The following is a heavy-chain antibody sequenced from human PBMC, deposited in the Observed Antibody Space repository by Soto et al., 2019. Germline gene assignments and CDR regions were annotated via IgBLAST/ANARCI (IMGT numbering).Heavy chain of an antibody. CDR2: ISWNSANI. CDR1: GFTFHYYA. V-gene: IGHV3-9*01. D-gene: IGHD2-15*01. Sequence: LSLSCAASGFTFHYYAMHWVRQAPGKGLEWVSGISWNSANIGYADSVKGRFTISRDNAKNSLYLQMSSLRAEDTALYYCGSRGIIGGGIDYWGQGTLVTVSS. J-gene: IGHJ4*02. CDR3: GSRGIIGGGIDY.